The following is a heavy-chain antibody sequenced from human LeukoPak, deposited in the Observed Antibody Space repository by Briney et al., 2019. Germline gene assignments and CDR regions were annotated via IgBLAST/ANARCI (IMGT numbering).Heavy chain of an antibody. J-gene: IGHJ4*02. CDR1: GFTFSSYA. CDR3: AKDLGSGYALSLDY. V-gene: IGHV3-23*01. D-gene: IGHD5-12*01. Sequence: PGGSLRLSCAASGFTFSSYAMSWVRQAPGKGLEWVSGISGSGGSTYYADSVKGRFTISRDNSKNTLYLQMNSLRAEDTAVYYCAKDLGSGYALSLDYWGQGTLVTVSS. CDR2: ISGSGGST.